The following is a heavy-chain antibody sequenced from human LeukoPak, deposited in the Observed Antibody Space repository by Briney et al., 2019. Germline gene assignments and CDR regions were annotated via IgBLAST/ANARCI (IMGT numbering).Heavy chain of an antibody. CDR2: ISSSGSTI. D-gene: IGHD6-19*01. V-gene: IGHV3-48*03. CDR1: GFTFSSYE. CDR3: ATKEWLVGYFDY. Sequence: GGSLRLSCAASGFTFSSYEMNWVRQAPGKWLEWVSYISSSGSTIYYADSVKGRFTISRDNAKNSLYLQMNSLRAEDTAVYYCATKEWLVGYFDYWGQGTLVTVSS. J-gene: IGHJ4*02.